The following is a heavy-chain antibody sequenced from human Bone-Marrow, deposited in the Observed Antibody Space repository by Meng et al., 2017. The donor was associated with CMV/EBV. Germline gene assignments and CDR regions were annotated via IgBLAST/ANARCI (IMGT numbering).Heavy chain of an antibody. Sequence: GGSLRLSCAASGFTFSSYGMNWVRQAPGRGLEWVSSIRSSTTYIYYADSVKGRFTISRDNAKNSLYLQMNSLRAEDTAVYYCARDTSGRGGRSYYYYGMDVWGQGTTVTVS. CDR3: ARDTSGRGGRSYYYYGMDV. CDR1: GFTFSSYG. V-gene: IGHV3-21*01. D-gene: IGHD1-26*01. J-gene: IGHJ6*02. CDR2: IRSSTTYI.